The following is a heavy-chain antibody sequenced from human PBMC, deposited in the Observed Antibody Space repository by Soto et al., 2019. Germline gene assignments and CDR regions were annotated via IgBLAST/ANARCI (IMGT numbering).Heavy chain of an antibody. CDR1: GYTFTSYG. V-gene: IGHV1-18*01. CDR3: ARDLYDYGGVHGAFDI. J-gene: IGHJ3*02. D-gene: IGHD4-17*01. Sequence: ASVKVSCKASGYTFTSYGISWVRQAPGQGLEWMGWISAYNGNTNYAQKLQGRVTMTTDTSTSTAYMELRSLRSDDTAVYYCARDLYDYGGVHGAFDIWGQGTTVTVSS. CDR2: ISAYNGNT.